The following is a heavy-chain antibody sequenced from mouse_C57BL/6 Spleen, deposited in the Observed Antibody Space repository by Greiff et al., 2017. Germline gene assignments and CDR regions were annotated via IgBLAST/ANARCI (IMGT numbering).Heavy chain of an antibody. Sequence: QVQLQQPGAELVRPGSSVKLSCKASGYTFTSYWMDWVKQRPGQGLEWIGNIYPSDSETHYNQKFKDKATLTVDKSSSTAYVQLSSLTSEDSAVYYCARGNGNYEGWFAYWGQGTLVTVSA. J-gene: IGHJ3*01. CDR3: ARGNGNYEGWFAY. CDR1: GYTFTSYW. D-gene: IGHD2-1*01. CDR2: IYPSDSET. V-gene: IGHV1-61*01.